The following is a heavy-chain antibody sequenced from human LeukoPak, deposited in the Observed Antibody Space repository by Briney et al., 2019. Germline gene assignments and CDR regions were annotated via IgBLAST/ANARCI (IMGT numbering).Heavy chain of an antibody. CDR3: ARGRPHGNDY. D-gene: IGHD4-23*01. CDR2: IASDGSST. V-gene: IGHV3-74*01. Sequence: GGSLRLSFAALGFTFSSYWMNWVRQAPGKGLVWVSRIASDGSSTTYADSVKGRFSISRDNAKNTLYLQMNSLRVEDTAVCYCARGRPHGNDYWGQGTLVTVSS. CDR1: GFTFSSYW. J-gene: IGHJ4*02.